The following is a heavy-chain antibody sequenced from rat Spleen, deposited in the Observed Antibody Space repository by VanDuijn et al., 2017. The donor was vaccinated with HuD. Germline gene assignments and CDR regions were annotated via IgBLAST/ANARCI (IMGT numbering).Heavy chain of an antibody. D-gene: IGHD1-4*01. CDR3: ARHRYPSDY. Sequence: EVQLVESGGGLVQPGGSLKLSCAASGFSFSDYNMAWVRQAPTKGLEWVASITTGGGYTYYPDSVKDRFTISRDNAKSTLYLQMDSLRSEDTATYYCARHRYPSDYWGQGVMVTVSS. CDR2: ITTGGGYT. V-gene: IGHV5S23*01. J-gene: IGHJ2*01. CDR1: GFSFSDYN.